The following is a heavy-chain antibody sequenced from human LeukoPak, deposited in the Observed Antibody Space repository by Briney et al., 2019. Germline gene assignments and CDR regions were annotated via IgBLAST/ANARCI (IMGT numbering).Heavy chain of an antibody. J-gene: IGHJ5*02. CDR3: SKDQYQLPHWFDP. CDR2: ISGSGGST. D-gene: IGHD2-2*01. CDR1: GFTFSSYA. V-gene: IGHV3-23*01. Sequence: GGSLRLSCTASGFTFSSYAMSWVRQAPGKGLEWVSAISGSGGSTYYADPVKGRFTISRDNSKNTLYLQMNSLRAEDTAVYYCSKDQYQLPHWFDPWDQGTLVTVSS.